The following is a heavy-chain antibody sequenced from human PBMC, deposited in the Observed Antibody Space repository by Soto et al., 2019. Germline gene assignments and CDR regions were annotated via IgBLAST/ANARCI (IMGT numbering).Heavy chain of an antibody. Sequence: GGSLRLSCAASGFTFSSYAMHWVRQAPGKGLEWVAVISYDGSNKYYADSVKGRFTISRDNSKNTLYLQMNSLRAEDTAVYYCARDGGRRITIFGVVPDAFDIWGQGTMVTVSS. CDR3: ARDGGRRITIFGVVPDAFDI. CDR2: ISYDGSNK. V-gene: IGHV3-30-3*01. D-gene: IGHD3-3*01. J-gene: IGHJ3*02. CDR1: GFTFSSYA.